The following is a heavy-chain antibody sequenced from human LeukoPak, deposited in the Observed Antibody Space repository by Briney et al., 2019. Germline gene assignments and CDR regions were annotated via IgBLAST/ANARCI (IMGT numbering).Heavy chain of an antibody. D-gene: IGHD6-19*01. V-gene: IGHV4-39*07. J-gene: IGHJ4*02. CDR2: IYYSGST. Sequence: SETLSLTCTVSGGSISSSSYYWGWIRQPPGKGLEWIGSIYYSGSTYYNPSLKSRVTISVDTSKNQFSLKLSSVTAADTAVYYCARDARIAVAGFDYWGQGTLVTVSS. CDR3: ARDARIAVAGFDY. CDR1: GGSISSSSYY.